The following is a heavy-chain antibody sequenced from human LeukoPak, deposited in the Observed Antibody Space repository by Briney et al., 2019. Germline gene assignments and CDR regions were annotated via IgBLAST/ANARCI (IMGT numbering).Heavy chain of an antibody. CDR2: IYTSGST. J-gene: IGHJ3*02. D-gene: IGHD6-19*01. V-gene: IGHV4-4*07. CDR1: GGSISSYY. CDR3: ARDISSGWYAPMDDAFDI. Sequence: AETLSLTCTVSGGSISSYYWSWIRQPAGKGLEWIGHIYTSGSTIYNPSLERRVTMTVDTSMNQYSLKLSSETAADTAVDYCARDISSGWYAPMDDAFDIWGQGTMVTVSS.